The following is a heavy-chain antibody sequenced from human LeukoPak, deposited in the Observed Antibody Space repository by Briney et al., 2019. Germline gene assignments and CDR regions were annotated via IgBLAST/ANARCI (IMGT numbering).Heavy chain of an antibody. D-gene: IGHD5-12*01. J-gene: IGHJ4*02. CDR2: IYYSGST. CDR1: GGSISSGGYS. CDR3: ASGGWLRSQLDY. V-gene: IGHV4-30-4*01. Sequence: SETLSLTCAVSGGSISSGGYSWSWIRQPPGKGLEWIGYIYYSGSTYYNPSLKSRVTISVDTSKNQFSLKLSSVTAADTAVYYCASGGWLRSQLDYWGQGTLVTVSS.